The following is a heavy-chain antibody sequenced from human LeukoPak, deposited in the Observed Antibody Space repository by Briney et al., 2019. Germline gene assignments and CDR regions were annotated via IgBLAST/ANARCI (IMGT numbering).Heavy chain of an antibody. CDR2: IRPDTGGT. Sequence: ASVKVSCKASAYTFTAYYMHWVRQAPGQGLEWMGWIRPDTGGTNYEQKFQGRVTMTRDTSIRTAYMELSRLRSDDTAVYYCARDANGDYNWFDPWGQGTLVTVSS. D-gene: IGHD4-17*01. CDR1: AYTFTAYY. V-gene: IGHV1-2*02. CDR3: ARDANGDYNWFDP. J-gene: IGHJ5*02.